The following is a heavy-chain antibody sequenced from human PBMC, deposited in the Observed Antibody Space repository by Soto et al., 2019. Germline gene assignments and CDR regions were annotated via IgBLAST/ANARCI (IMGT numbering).Heavy chain of an antibody. J-gene: IGHJ3*02. CDR1: GFTFSNYG. Sequence: QGQLVESGGGVVQPGRSLRLSCAASGFTFSNYGMHWVRQAPGKGLEWVAVISYDGSNKYYADSVKGRFTISRDNSKNTLYLQMNSLRAEDTAVYYCVKDLGSGSYLFDAFDIWGQGTMVTVSS. CDR2: ISYDGSNK. V-gene: IGHV3-30*18. D-gene: IGHD1-26*01. CDR3: VKDLGSGSYLFDAFDI.